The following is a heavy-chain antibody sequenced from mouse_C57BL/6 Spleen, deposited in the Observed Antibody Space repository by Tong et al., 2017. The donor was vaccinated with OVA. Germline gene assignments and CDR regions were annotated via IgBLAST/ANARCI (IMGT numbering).Heavy chain of an antibody. CDR3: ARVGGAMDY. Sequence: EVQLQESGGDLVKPGGSLKLSCAASGFTFSSYAMSWVRQTPEKRLEWVATISDGGSYTYYPDNVKGRFTISRDNAKNNMYLQMSHLKSEDTAMYYCARVGGAMDYWGQGTSVTVSS. J-gene: IGHJ4*01. CDR2: ISDGGSYT. CDR1: GFTFSSYA. V-gene: IGHV5-4*01.